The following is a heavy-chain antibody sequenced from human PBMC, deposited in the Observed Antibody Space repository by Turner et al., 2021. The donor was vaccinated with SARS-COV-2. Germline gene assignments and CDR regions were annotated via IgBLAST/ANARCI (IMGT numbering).Heavy chain of an antibody. Sequence: ELQLVESGGGLVQPGWSLRLSCAASGFTVSSNYMRWVRQAPGKGLGWVSIIYSGGRTYYADSVKGRFTISRDNSKNTLYLQMNSLRAEDTAVYYCASEQDSSGFVGMDVWGQGTTVTVSS. J-gene: IGHJ6*02. CDR3: ASEQDSSGFVGMDV. CDR1: GFTVSSNY. V-gene: IGHV3-66*01. CDR2: IYSGGRT. D-gene: IGHD3-22*01.